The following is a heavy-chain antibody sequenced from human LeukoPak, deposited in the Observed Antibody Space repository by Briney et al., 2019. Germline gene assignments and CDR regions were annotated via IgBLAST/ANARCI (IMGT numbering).Heavy chain of an antibody. Sequence: ASVKVFCRASGYTFTSYGISWVRQAPGQGLEGMGWISAYNGNTNYAQKRQGRVTMTTDTSTSTADMELRSLRSDDTAVYYCARGWVGYCSGGSCRPYYYYGMDVWGQGTTVTVSS. CDR1: GYTFTSYG. D-gene: IGHD2-15*01. CDR3: ARGWVGYCSGGSCRPYYYYGMDV. V-gene: IGHV1-18*01. CDR2: ISAYNGNT. J-gene: IGHJ6*02.